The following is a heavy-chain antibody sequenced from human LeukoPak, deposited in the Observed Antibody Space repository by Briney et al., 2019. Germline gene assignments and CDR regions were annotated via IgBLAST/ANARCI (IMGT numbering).Heavy chain of an antibody. CDR1: GFTFSSSA. CDR2: ISASGGST. V-gene: IGHV3-23*01. J-gene: IGHJ6*03. CDR3: ARDQGSGINYYYYYMDV. Sequence: GGSLRLTCAASGFTFSSSAMSWVRQAPGKGLEWVSVISASGGSTYYADSVKGRFTISRDNSKKTLYLQMNSLRAEDTAVYYCARDQGSGINYYYYYMDVWGKGTTVTVSS. D-gene: IGHD3-10*01.